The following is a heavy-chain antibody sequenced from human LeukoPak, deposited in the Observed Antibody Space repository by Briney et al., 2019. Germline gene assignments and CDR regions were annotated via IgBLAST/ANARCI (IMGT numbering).Heavy chain of an antibody. CDR3: ARELFENSSSLSYFDY. D-gene: IGHD6-6*01. V-gene: IGHV3-23*01. CDR1: GFTFSNYA. J-gene: IGHJ4*02. CDR2: ISGNAGGT. Sequence: GGSLRLSCAASGFTFSNYAMSWVRQAPGKGLEWVSTISGNAGGTYYADSMRGRFTISRDNSKNTLYLQMNSLRAEDTAVYYCARELFENSSSLSYFDYWGQGTLVTVSS.